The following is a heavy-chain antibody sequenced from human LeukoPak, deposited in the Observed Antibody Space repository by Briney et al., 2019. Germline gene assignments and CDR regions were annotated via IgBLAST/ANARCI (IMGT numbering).Heavy chain of an antibody. CDR2: ICAYNGKT. V-gene: IGHV1-18*01. Sequence: ASVKVSSKASVYTFTIYAISSVRHTPGQGLEWMGWICAYNGKTNYAQKLQGRFTMTTDTSTSTAYMELRSLRSDDTAVYYCARSTAMVYHFDYWGQGTLVTVSS. D-gene: IGHD5-18*01. J-gene: IGHJ4*02. CDR3: ARSTAMVYHFDY. CDR1: VYTFTIYA.